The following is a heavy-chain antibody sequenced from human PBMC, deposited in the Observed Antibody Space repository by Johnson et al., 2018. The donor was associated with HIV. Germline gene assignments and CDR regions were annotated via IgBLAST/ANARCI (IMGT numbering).Heavy chain of an antibody. V-gene: IGHV3-15*01. CDR2: IRSKTDGGTT. D-gene: IGHD4-11*01. Sequence: LVESGGGLVKPGGSLRVSCAASGFTFSNAWMNWVRQAPGKGLEWVGRIRSKTDGGTTEYAAPVKGRFTISRDDSKNTLYLQMNSLKTEDTAVYYCSTDVTDTVTTYYNAFDVWGQGTMVTVSS. CDR3: STDVTDTVTTYYNAFDV. J-gene: IGHJ3*01. CDR1: GFTFSNAW.